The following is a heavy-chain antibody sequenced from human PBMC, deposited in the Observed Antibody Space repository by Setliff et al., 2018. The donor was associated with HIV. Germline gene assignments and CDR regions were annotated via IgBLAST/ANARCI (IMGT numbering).Heavy chain of an antibody. CDR2: FFHSGDT. V-gene: IGHV4-31*03. CDR1: GVSVGSGDYY. Sequence: PSETLSLTCSVSGVSVGSGDYYWHWIRQHPEKALEWIGYFFHSGDTYYNPSLKSRISMSVDTSKNQFSPELTSLTAADTAVYYCATRPRIAARPFDYWGQGMLVTVSS. J-gene: IGHJ4*02. CDR3: ATRPRIAARPFDY. D-gene: IGHD6-6*01.